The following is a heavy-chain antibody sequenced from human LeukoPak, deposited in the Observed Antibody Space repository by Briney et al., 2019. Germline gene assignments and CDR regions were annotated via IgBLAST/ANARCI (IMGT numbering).Heavy chain of an antibody. Sequence: SETLSLTCTVSGGSISSGGYYWSWIRQHPGKGLEWIGYIYYSGSTYYNPSLKSRVAISVDTSKNQFSLKLSSVTAADTAVYYCARCITGIAVVGYYFDYWGQGTLVTVSS. D-gene: IGHD6-19*01. CDR1: GGSISSGGYY. CDR2: IYYSGST. V-gene: IGHV4-31*03. J-gene: IGHJ4*02. CDR3: ARCITGIAVVGYYFDY.